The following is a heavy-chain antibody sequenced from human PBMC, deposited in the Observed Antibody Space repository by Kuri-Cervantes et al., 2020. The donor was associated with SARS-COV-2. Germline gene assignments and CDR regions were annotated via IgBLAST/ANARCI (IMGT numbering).Heavy chain of an antibody. CDR1: CSSISSGGYS. CDR3: VAAILGVDTGYFQH. Sequence: WAAACSSISSGGYSWRWIRQPPGKGLEWIGSNYQAGSTFYNPSLKSRVSISLYRSKNQYSLNLSYVTAADTGVYYCVAAILGVDTGYFQHWGQGTLVTVSS. D-gene: IGHD3-3*01. CDR2: NYQAGST. V-gene: IGHV4-30-2*01. J-gene: IGHJ1*01.